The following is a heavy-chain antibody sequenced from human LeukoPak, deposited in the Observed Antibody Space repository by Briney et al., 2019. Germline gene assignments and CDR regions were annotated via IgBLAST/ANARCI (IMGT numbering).Heavy chain of an antibody. CDR1: GDTVSSNSAA. J-gene: IGHJ3*01. Sequence: PSQTLSLTCDISGDTVSSNSAAWNWIRQSPSRGLEWLGRTYYRSKWYYDYAVSVKSRITISPDTSKNQFSLQLNSVTADDTAVYYGARGFALDFCGQGTMVSVSS. V-gene: IGHV6-1*01. CDR2: TYYRSKWYY. CDR3: ARGFALDF.